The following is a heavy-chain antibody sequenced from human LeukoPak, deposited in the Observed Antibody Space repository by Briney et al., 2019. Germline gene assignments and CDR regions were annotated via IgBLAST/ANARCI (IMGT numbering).Heavy chain of an antibody. CDR2: IDSDGSGT. D-gene: IGHD6-25*01. CDR1: GFTFNIYW. Sequence: GGSLRLSCAASGFTFNIYWIHRVRQAPGKGLVWVSRIDSDGSGTIYADSVKGRFTVSRDNAKNTLYLQMNSLRAEDTAVYYCARGGGDHGFDIWGQGTMVTVSS. J-gene: IGHJ3*02. V-gene: IGHV3-74*01. CDR3: ARGGGDHGFDI.